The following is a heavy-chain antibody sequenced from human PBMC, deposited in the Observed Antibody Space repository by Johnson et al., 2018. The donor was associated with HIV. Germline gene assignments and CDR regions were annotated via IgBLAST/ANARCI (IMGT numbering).Heavy chain of an antibody. CDR1: GFTFNFHW. Sequence: VQLVESGGGLVQPGGSRRLSCAGSGFTFNFHWMTWVRQAPGKGLEWVAIIKEDGGETYYVDSVKGRFTISRDNANNLLYLQMSSLRVEDTAVYYCARVKGSTIFGVVRPHGAFDIWGQGTMVTVSS. J-gene: IGHJ3*02. D-gene: IGHD3-3*01. V-gene: IGHV3-7*05. CDR3: ARVKGSTIFGVVRPHGAFDI. CDR2: IKEDGGET.